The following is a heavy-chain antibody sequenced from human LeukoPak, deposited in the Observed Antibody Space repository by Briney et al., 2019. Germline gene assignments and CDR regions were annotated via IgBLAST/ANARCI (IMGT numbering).Heavy chain of an antibody. CDR3: ARDPLYRLAY. V-gene: IGHV3-23*01. Sequence: GGSLRLSCAGSGFAFGTYAMSWVRQAPGMGLEWVSSISADGQVTYYADSVEGRFTVSRDNSKSTLYLQLNSLRAEDTATYYCARDPLYRLAYWGQGTLVTVSS. CDR1: GFAFGTYA. D-gene: IGHD3-16*02. CDR2: ISADGQVT. J-gene: IGHJ4*02.